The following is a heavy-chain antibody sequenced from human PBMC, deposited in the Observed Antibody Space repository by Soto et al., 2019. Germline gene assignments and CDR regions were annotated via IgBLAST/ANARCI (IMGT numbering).Heavy chain of an antibody. CDR3: ARGLYYDSSPFDY. CDR1: GFTFSSYS. Sequence: GGSLRLSCAASGFTFSSYSMNWVRQAPWKGLEWVSSISSSSSYIYYADSVKGRFTISRDNAKNSLYLQMNSLRAEDTAVYYCARGLYYDSSPFDYWGQGTLVTVSS. D-gene: IGHD3-22*01. V-gene: IGHV3-21*01. CDR2: ISSSSSYI. J-gene: IGHJ4*02.